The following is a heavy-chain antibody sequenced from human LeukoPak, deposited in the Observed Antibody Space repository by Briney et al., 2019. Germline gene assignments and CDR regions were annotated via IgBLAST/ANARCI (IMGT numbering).Heavy chain of an antibody. CDR2: INHSGST. Sequence: PSGTLSLTCAVYGGSFSGYYWSWIRQPPGKGLEWIGEINHSGSTNYNPSLKSRVTISVDTSKNQFSLKLSSVTAADTAVYYCARRTGYYGAFDIWGQGTMVTVSS. CDR1: GGSFSGYY. D-gene: IGHD3/OR15-3a*01. J-gene: IGHJ3*02. CDR3: ARRTGYYGAFDI. V-gene: IGHV4-34*01.